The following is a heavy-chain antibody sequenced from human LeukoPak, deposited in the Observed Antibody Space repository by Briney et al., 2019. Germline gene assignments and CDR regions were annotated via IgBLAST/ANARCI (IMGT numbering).Heavy chain of an antibody. CDR2: IYNGDST. J-gene: IGHJ1*01. CDR1: GFTVSSNY. V-gene: IGHV3-66*01. Sequence: GGSLRLSCTASGFTVSSNYMGWVRQAPGKALEGVAAIYNGDSTYYADSVKGRLTISRDKSKNTLYAQMNSLRAQDTAVYYCARDRSSSWHHEYFQHWGQGTLVTVSS. D-gene: IGHD6-13*01. CDR3: ARDRSSSWHHEYFQH.